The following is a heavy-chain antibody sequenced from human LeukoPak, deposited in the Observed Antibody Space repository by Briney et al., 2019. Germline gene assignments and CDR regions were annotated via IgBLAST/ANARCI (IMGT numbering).Heavy chain of an antibody. CDR3: AREIAVAQSYYFDY. CDR2: IIPILGIA. D-gene: IGHD6-19*01. CDR1: GGTFSSYA. J-gene: IGHJ4*02. Sequence: GASVKVSCKASGGTFSSYAISWVRQAPGQGLEWMGRIIPILGIANYAQKFQGRVTITADKSTSTAYMELSSLRPEDTAVYYCAREIAVAQSYYFDYWGQGTLVTVSS. V-gene: IGHV1-69*04.